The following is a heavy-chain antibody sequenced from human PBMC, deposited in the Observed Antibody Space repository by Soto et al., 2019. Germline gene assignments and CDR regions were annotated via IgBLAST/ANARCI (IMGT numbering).Heavy chain of an antibody. CDR1: GGTFSSYA. D-gene: IGHD4-17*01. V-gene: IGHV1-69*06. CDR2: IIPIFGTA. CDR3: ARSLTTSYYYYGMDV. J-gene: IGHJ6*02. Sequence: AASVKVSCKASGGTFSSYAISWVRQAPGQGLEWMGGIIPIFGTANYAQKFQGRVTITADKSTSTAYMELSSLRSEDTAVYYCARSLTTSYYYYGMDVGGQGTTVTVSS.